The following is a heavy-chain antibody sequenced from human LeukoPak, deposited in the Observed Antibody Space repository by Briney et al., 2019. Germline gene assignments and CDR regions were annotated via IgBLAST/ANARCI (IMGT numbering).Heavy chain of an antibody. Sequence: GRSLRLSCAASGFTFSSYGMHWVRQAPGKGLEWVAVISYDGSNKYYADSVKGRFTISRDNSKNTLYLQMNSLRAEDTAVYYCASHKNWFDPWGQGTLVTVSS. CDR3: ASHKNWFDP. V-gene: IGHV3-30*03. CDR2: ISYDGSNK. J-gene: IGHJ5*02. CDR1: GFTFSSYG.